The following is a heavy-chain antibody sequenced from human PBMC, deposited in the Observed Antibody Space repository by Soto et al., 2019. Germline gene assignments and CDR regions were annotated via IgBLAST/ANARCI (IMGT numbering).Heavy chain of an antibody. D-gene: IGHD6-13*01. Sequence: GGSLRLSCAASGFTFSSYAMSWVRQAPGKGLEWVSAISGSGGSTSYADSVKGRFTISRDNSKNTLYLQMNSLRAEDTAVYYCAKCRAAAGPYYYYGMDVWGQGTTVTVSS. CDR1: GFTFSSYA. V-gene: IGHV3-23*01. CDR3: AKCRAAAGPYYYYGMDV. CDR2: ISGSGGST. J-gene: IGHJ6*02.